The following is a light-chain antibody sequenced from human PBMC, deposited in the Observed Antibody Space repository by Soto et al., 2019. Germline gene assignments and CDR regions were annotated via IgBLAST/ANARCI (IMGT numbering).Light chain of an antibody. CDR2: DVS. V-gene: IGLV2-14*01. CDR3: SSYTSSSTYA. Sequence: ALTQPASGSGSPGQSITISCTGTSSDVGGYNYVSWYQQHPGKAPKLMIYDVSNRPSGVSNRFSGSKSGNTASLTISGLQAEDEGDYYCSSYTSSSTYASGSGTKVPVL. CDR1: SSDVGGYNY. J-gene: IGLJ1*01.